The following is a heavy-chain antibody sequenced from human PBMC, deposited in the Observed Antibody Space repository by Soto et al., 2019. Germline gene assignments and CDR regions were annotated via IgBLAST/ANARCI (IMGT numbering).Heavy chain of an antibody. CDR3: ARRTYHNGWYLDY. J-gene: IGHJ4*02. CDR1: GGTFNDYY. CDR2: IIHSGNT. Sequence: SETLSLTCAVYGGTFNDYYWSWIRQPPGKGLEWIGEIIHSGNTNYNPSLKSRVTISVDTSKNQFSLKMRSVTAADTAMYFCARRTYHNGWYLDYWAQGTLVTVSS. V-gene: IGHV4-34*12. D-gene: IGHD6-19*01.